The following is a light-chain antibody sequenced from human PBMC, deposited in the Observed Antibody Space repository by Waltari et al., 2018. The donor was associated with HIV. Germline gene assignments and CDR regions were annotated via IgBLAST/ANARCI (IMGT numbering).Light chain of an antibody. CDR1: NSDVGAYNS. Sequence: QSALTQPASVSGSPGESITISCTGTNSDVGAYNSVSWYQNHPGKAPKLVIFDARWRPTGSSKRFSCSKSGNPAALTISGLQAEDEADFYCTSYISNGAFVFGGGTKVTVL. CDR3: TSYISNGAFV. CDR2: DAR. V-gene: IGLV2-14*03. J-gene: IGLJ2*01.